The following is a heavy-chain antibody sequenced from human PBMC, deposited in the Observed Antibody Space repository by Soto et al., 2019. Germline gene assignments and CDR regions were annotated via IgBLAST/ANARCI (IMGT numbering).Heavy chain of an antibody. CDR2: ISGSGGST. CDR1: GFTFSSYA. V-gene: IGHV3-23*01. J-gene: IGHJ4*02. CDR3: AKALYYYDSSGPPYYFDY. D-gene: IGHD3-22*01. Sequence: EVQLLESGGGLVQPGGSLRHSCAASGFTFSSYAMSWVRQAPGKGLEWVSAISGSGGSTYYADSVKGRFTISRDNSKNTLYLQMNSLRAEDTAVYYCAKALYYYDSSGPPYYFDYWGQGTLVTVS.